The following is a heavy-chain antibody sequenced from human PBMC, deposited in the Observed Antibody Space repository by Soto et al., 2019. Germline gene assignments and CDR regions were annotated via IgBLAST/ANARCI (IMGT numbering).Heavy chain of an antibody. Sequence: GGSLRLSCAASGFTFSSYGMSWVRQSPGKGLEWVSAISGSGGSTYYADSVKGRFTISRDNSKNTLYLQMNSLRAEDTAVYYCAKVGKKVKDYYDSSGYSRDYWGQGTLVTVSS. CDR1: GFTFSSYG. D-gene: IGHD3-22*01. CDR3: AKVGKKVKDYYDSSGYSRDY. CDR2: ISGSGGST. V-gene: IGHV3-23*01. J-gene: IGHJ4*02.